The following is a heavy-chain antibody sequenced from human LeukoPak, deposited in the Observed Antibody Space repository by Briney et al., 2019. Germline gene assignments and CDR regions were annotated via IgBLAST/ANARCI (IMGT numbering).Heavy chain of an antibody. CDR1: GLTVSSNY. CDR2: ISSGGNT. Sequence: GGSLRLSCAASGLTVSSNYMSWVRQAPGKGLEWVSVISSGGNTYYADSVKGRFTISRDNSKNTLYLQMSSLRAEDTAVYYCARAGEWELLYFDYWGQGTLVTVSS. J-gene: IGHJ4*02. D-gene: IGHD1-26*01. CDR3: ARAGEWELLYFDY. V-gene: IGHV3-66*01.